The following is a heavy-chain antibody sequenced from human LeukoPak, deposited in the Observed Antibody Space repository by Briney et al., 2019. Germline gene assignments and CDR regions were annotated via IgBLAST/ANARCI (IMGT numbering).Heavy chain of an antibody. J-gene: IGHJ4*02. D-gene: IGHD3-22*01. CDR3: ARGLGTTVTNEYYYDSSGYYDGGLDY. CDR2: ISGRSTYI. Sequence: PGGSLRLSCAASGFTFSSYSMNWVRQAPGKGLEWVSSISGRSTYIFYADSVKGRFTISRDNAKNSLSLQTNSLRAEDTAVYYCARGLGTTVTNEYYYDSSGYYDGGLDYWGQETLVTVSS. CDR1: GFTFSSYS. V-gene: IGHV3-21*01.